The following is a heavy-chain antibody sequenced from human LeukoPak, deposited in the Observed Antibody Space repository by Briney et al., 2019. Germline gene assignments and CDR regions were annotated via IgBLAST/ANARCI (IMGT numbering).Heavy chain of an antibody. D-gene: IGHD6-19*01. V-gene: IGHV4-38-2*02. CDR2: IYHSGST. J-gene: IGHJ4*02. Sequence: SETLSLTCTVSGYSISSGYYWGWIRQPPGKGLEWIGSIYHSGSTYYNPSLKSRVTISVDTSKNQFSLKLSSVTAADTAVYYCARSRIAVAGDYWGQGTLVTVSS. CDR1: GYSISSGYY. CDR3: ARSRIAVAGDY.